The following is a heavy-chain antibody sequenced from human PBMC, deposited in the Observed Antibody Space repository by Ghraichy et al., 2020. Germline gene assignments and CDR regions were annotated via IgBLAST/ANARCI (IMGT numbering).Heavy chain of an antibody. D-gene: IGHD2-2*01. J-gene: IGHJ6*02. CDR2: ISYDGSNK. Sequence: GGSLRLSCAASGFTFSSYGMHWVRQAPGKGLEWVAVISYDGSNKYYADSVKGRFTISRDNSKNTLYLQMNSLRAEDTAVYYCAKDPRYDATPLYYYYGMDVWGQGTTVTVSS. CDR1: GFTFSSYG. CDR3: AKDPRYDATPLYYYYGMDV. V-gene: IGHV3-30*18.